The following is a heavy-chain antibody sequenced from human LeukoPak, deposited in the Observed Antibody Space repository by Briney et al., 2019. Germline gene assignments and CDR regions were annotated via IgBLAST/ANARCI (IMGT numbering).Heavy chain of an antibody. Sequence: PGGSLRLSCAASGFTFSSYSMNWVRQAPGKGLEWVSSISSSSSSYIYYADSVKGRFTISRDNAKNSLYLQMNSLRAEDTAVYYCARFPEYYYDSSGYSWGQGTLVTVSS. J-gene: IGHJ5*02. CDR3: ARFPEYYYDSSGYS. V-gene: IGHV3-21*01. CDR2: ISSSSSSYI. D-gene: IGHD3-22*01. CDR1: GFTFSSYS.